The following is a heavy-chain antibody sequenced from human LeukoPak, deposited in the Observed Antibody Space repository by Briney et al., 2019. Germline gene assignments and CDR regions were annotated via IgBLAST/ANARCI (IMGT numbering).Heavy chain of an antibody. CDR3: ARAPSSGWSTTPYWYFDL. D-gene: IGHD6-19*01. V-gene: IGHV3-7*01. CDR2: IKQDGSEK. CDR1: GFTFSSYS. Sequence: GGSLRLSCAGSGFTFSSYSMNWVRHAPGKGLEWVANIKQDGSEKYYVDSVKGRFTISRDNAKNSLYLQMNSLRAEDTAVYYCARAPSSGWSTTPYWYFDLWGRGTLVTVSS. J-gene: IGHJ2*01.